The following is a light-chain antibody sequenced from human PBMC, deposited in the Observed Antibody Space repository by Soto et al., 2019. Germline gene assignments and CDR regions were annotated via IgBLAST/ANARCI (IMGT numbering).Light chain of an antibody. Sequence: DIQMTQSPSSLSASVGDRVTITCRASRSISRYLSWCQQKPGKAPKLLIYAASSLQSGVPSRFSGSGSGTDFTLTISSLQPEDFATYYCQQSYSTPPTFGQGTKVDI. CDR2: AAS. CDR1: RSISRY. J-gene: IGKJ1*01. V-gene: IGKV1-39*01. CDR3: QQSYSTPPT.